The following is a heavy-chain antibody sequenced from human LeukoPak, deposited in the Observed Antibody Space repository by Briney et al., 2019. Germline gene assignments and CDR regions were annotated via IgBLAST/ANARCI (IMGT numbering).Heavy chain of an antibody. Sequence: GGSLRLSCAASGFTFTTYWMHWVRQAPGKGLVWVSHINSDGSITSYADSVKGRFTISRDNAKNTLYLQMNSLRAEDTAVYYCARVQVTGYSSGWPFDYWGQGTLVTVPS. CDR3: ARVQVTGYSSGWPFDY. D-gene: IGHD6-19*01. J-gene: IGHJ4*02. V-gene: IGHV3-74*01. CDR1: GFTFTTYW. CDR2: INSDGSIT.